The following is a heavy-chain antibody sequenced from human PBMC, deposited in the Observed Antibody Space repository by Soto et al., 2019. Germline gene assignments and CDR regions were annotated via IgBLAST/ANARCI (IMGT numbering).Heavy chain of an antibody. D-gene: IGHD2-15*01. J-gene: IGHJ5*02. V-gene: IGHV1-18*04. CDR3: ARDLGYCRSGTCYREWFDP. CDR1: GYTFTTHG. Sequence: QVQLVQSGAEVKKPGASVKVSCKASGYTFTTHGISWVRQAPGQGLEWMGWVRGDNGHTNYAQSLQGSVTMTTDTSTNTAYMELRSLRSADTAVYYCARDLGYCRSGTCYREWFDPWGQGTLVTVSS. CDR2: VRGDNGHT.